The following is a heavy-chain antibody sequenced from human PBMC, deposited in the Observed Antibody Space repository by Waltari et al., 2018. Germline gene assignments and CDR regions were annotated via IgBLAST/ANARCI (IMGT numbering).Heavy chain of an antibody. D-gene: IGHD3-22*01. J-gene: IGHJ3*02. CDR1: EFPFSGHW. Sequence: EVQLVESGGGLVRPGGSRRLSCAVSEFPFSGHWMHWVRQAPGKGLVWVSRINPDGSGKYYADSVKGRFTISRDNTKNTLYLQMDSLRAEDTAVYYCAHLFVITTFDAFDIWGHGTMVTVSS. CDR2: INPDGSGK. CDR3: AHLFVITTFDAFDI. V-gene: IGHV3-74*01.